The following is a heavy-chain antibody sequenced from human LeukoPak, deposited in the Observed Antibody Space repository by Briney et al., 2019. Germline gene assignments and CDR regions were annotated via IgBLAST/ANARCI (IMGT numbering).Heavy chain of an antibody. CDR3: ARDLVSMIRGVIIGQDY. V-gene: IGHV3-7*01. J-gene: IGHJ4*02. CDR1: GVTFPKYW. Sequence: GGSLRLSCAASGVTFPKYWMTWVRQAPGKGLEWVASIKEDGSDKYYVDSVKGRFTISRDKSKNTLYLQMNSLRAEDTAVYYCARDLVSMIRGVIIGQDYWGQGTLVTVSS. CDR2: IKEDGSDK. D-gene: IGHD3-10*01.